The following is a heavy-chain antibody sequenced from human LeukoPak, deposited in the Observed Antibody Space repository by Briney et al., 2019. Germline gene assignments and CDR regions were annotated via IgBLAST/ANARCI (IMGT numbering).Heavy chain of an antibody. Sequence: HGESLKISCKGSGYIFSSYWIGWVRQLPGKGLEWMGIIYPGDSDTRYSPSFQGQVTISADKSISTAYLQWSSLKASDTAMYYCARSEMATRFDYWGQGTLATVSS. CDR3: ARSEMATRFDY. V-gene: IGHV5-51*01. J-gene: IGHJ4*02. CDR2: IYPGDSDT. CDR1: GYIFSSYW. D-gene: IGHD5-24*01.